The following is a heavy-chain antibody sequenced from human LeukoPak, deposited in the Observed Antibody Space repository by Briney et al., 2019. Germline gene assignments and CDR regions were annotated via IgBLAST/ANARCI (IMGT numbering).Heavy chain of an antibody. V-gene: IGHV3-23*01. D-gene: IGHD6-13*01. J-gene: IGHJ5*02. CDR3: AKDNGGSSWLNWFDP. CDR2: ISGSGGST. Sequence: GGSLKLSCAASGFTFSSYAMSWVRQAPGKGLEWVSAISGSGGSTYYADSVKGRFTISRDNSKNTLYLQMNSLRAEDTAVYYCAKDNGGSSWLNWFDPWGQGTLVTVSS. CDR1: GFTFSSYA.